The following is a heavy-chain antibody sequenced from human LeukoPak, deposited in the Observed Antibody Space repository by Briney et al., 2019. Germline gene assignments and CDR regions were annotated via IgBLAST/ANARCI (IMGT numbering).Heavy chain of an antibody. J-gene: IGHJ3*02. V-gene: IGHV4-59*01. D-gene: IGHD3-22*01. CDR3: ARVRRADYYDSSAPAAFDI. CDR2: IGNTGAT. Sequence: SETLSLTCTVSGASISGSYWSWIRQSPGKGLDWIGYIGNTGATNYSPSLNSRVTISVDTSKNQFSLKLGSVTAADTAVYYCARVRRADYYDSSAPAAFDIWGQGTMVTVSS. CDR1: GASISGSY.